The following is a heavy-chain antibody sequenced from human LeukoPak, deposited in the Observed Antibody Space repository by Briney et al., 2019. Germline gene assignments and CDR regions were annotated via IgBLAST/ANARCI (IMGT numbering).Heavy chain of an antibody. V-gene: IGHV3-48*01. CDR1: GFTSSSYS. CDR3: ARGLSSDYADY. Sequence: GGSLRLSCAASGFTSSSYSMNWVRQAPGKGLEWVSYISSSSSTIYYADSVKGRFTISRDNAKNSLYLQMNSLRAEDTAVYYCARGLSSDYADYWGQGTLVTVSS. D-gene: IGHD5-12*01. J-gene: IGHJ4*02. CDR2: ISSSSSTI.